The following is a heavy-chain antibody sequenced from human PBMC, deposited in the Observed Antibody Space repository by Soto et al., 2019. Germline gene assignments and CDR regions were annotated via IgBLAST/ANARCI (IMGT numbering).Heavy chain of an antibody. CDR2: ISWNSGSI. V-gene: IGHV3-9*01. CDR1: GFTFDDYA. Sequence: TGGSLRLSCAASGFTFDDYAMHWVRQAPGKGLEWVSGISWNSGSIGYADSVKGRFTISRDNAKNSLYLQMNSLRAEDTALYYCAKDAEKQKTNGRAAAGTFDYWGQGTLVTVS. D-gene: IGHD6-13*01. CDR3: AKDAEKQKTNGRAAAGTFDY. J-gene: IGHJ4*02.